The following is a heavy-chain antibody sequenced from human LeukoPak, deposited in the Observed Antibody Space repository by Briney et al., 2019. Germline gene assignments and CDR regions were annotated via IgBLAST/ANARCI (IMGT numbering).Heavy chain of an antibody. D-gene: IGHD3-16*01. J-gene: IGHJ5*02. CDR3: ARHRPGERRFDP. Sequence: SETLSLTCTVSGGSISSSSSYWSWIRQPPGKGLEWIAYINYSGSTNYNPSLEGRVTISVDTSKNLFSLKFTSVTAADTAVYYCARHRPGERRFDPWGQGTLVTVSS. V-gene: IGHV4-61*05. CDR2: INYSGST. CDR1: GGSISSSSSY.